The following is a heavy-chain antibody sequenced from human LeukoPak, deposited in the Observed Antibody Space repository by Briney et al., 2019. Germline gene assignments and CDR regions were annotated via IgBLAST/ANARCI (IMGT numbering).Heavy chain of an antibody. J-gene: IGHJ4*02. D-gene: IGHD3-16*01. CDR1: GYTFTGYY. CDR2: INPNSGVT. V-gene: IGHV1-2*02. Sequence: ASVKVSCKTFGYTFTGYYLNWVRQAPGQGLEWMGWINPNSGVTNYAQNFQGRVTLTRDTSINTAYMELSRLTSDDTALYYCATGLTSAFDYWGRGTLVTVSS. CDR3: ATGLTSAFDY.